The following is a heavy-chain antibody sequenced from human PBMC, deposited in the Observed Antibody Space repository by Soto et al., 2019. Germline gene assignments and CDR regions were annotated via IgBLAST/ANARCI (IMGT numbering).Heavy chain of an antibody. CDR1: GYTFTGYY. Sequence: ASVNVSCKASGYTFTGYYMHWVRQAPGQGLEWMGWINPNSGGTNYAQKFQGRVTMTRDTSISTAYMELSRLRSDDTAVYYCARDCTPLLWGSTSSGGMDVWGQGTTVTVSS. CDR3: ARDCTPLLWGSTSSGGMDV. V-gene: IGHV1-2*02. J-gene: IGHJ6*02. D-gene: IGHD2-2*01. CDR2: INPNSGGT.